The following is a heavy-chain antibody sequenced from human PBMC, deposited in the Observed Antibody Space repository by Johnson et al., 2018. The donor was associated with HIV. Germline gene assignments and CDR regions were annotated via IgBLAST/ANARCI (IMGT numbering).Heavy chain of an antibody. CDR1: GFTFDDYA. CDR3: AKEQPYYYDNRHAFDI. D-gene: IGHD3-22*01. J-gene: IGHJ3*02. V-gene: IGHV3-9*01. Sequence: VQLVESGGGVVQPGRSLRLSCAASGFTFDDYAMHWVRQAPGKGLEWVSGISWNSGSIDYADSVKARFTISRDNAKNSLYLQMNSLRPDDTAVYFCAKEQPYYYDNRHAFDIWGQGTMVTVSS. CDR2: ISWNSGSI.